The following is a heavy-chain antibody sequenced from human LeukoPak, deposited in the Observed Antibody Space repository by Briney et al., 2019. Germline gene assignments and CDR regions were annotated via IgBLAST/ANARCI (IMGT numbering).Heavy chain of an antibody. D-gene: IGHD6-13*01. CDR3: AKDSAAVAGYFDL. V-gene: IGHV3-9*01. CDR2: ISWNSGSI. Sequence: GGSLRLSCAASGFTFDDYAMHWVRQAPGKGLEWVSGISWNSGSIGYADSVKGRFTISRDNAKNSLYLQMNSLRAEDTALYYCAKDSAAVAGYFDLWGRGTLVTVPS. CDR1: GFTFDDYA. J-gene: IGHJ2*01.